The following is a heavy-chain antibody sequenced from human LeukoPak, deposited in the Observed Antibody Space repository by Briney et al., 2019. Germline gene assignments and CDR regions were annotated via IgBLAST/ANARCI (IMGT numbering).Heavy chain of an antibody. V-gene: IGHV1-18*01. CDR3: AGQVGAEAAFDP. D-gene: IGHD1-26*01. J-gene: IGHJ5*02. CDR2: LSAYNGNT. CDR1: GYTFTSYG. Sequence: GASVKVSCKASGYTFTSYGISWVRQAPGQGLEWMGWLSAYNGNTNYAQKFQGRVTITTDESTSTAYMELSSLRSEDTAVYYCAGQVGAEAAFDPWGQGTLVTVSS.